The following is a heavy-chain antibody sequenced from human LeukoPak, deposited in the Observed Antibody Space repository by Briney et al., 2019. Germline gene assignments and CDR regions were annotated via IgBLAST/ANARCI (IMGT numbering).Heavy chain of an antibody. CDR3: ARDLAGPPQEAFDI. Sequence: GGSLRLSCAASGFPFSSYWMSWVRQAPGEGLEWVANIKQDGSAKYYVDSVKGRFTISRDNAKNSLYLQMNTLRAEDTAVYYCARDLAGPPQEAFDIWGQGTMVTVS. CDR2: IKQDGSAK. V-gene: IGHV3-7*01. CDR1: GFPFSSYW. J-gene: IGHJ3*02.